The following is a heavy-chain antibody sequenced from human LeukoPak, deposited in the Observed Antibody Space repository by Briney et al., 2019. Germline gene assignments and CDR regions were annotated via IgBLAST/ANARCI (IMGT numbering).Heavy chain of an antibody. V-gene: IGHV3-21*01. CDR1: GFTFSSYY. CDR3: AREGAAAGSGYYFDY. J-gene: IGHJ4*02. Sequence: GGSLRLSCAASGFTFSSYYMNWVRQAPGKGLEWVSSISSSSSNIYYADSVKGRFTISRDNAKNSLYLQMNSPRAEDTAVYYCAREGAAAGSGYYFDYWGQGTLVAVSS. D-gene: IGHD6-13*01. CDR2: ISSSSSNI.